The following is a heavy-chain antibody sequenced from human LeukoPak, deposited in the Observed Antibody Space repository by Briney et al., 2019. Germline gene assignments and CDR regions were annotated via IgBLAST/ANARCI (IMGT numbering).Heavy chain of an antibody. CDR3: ARDMAYGDYGD. CDR2: ISGSGGST. Sequence: PGGSLRLSCAASGFAFSSYAMSWARQAPGKGLEWVSAISGSGGSTYYADSVKGRFSISRDNSKNTLYLQMNSLRAGDTALYYCARDMAYGDYGDWGQGTLVTVSS. CDR1: GFAFSSYA. J-gene: IGHJ4*02. V-gene: IGHV3-23*01. D-gene: IGHD4-17*01.